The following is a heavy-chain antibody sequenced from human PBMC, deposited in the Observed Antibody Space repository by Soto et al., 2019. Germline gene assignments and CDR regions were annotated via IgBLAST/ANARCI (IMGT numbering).Heavy chain of an antibody. CDR2: INHSGST. V-gene: IGHV4-34*01. J-gene: IGHJ5*02. D-gene: IGHD3-10*01. CDR1: GGSFSGYY. Sequence: ASETLSLTCAVYGGSFSGYYWSWIRQPPGKGLEWIGEINHSGSTNYNPSLKSRVTISVDTSKNQFSLKLSSVTAADTAVYYCARGSPMVRGVIISIGNWFDPWGQGTLVTVSS. CDR3: ARGSPMVRGVIISIGNWFDP.